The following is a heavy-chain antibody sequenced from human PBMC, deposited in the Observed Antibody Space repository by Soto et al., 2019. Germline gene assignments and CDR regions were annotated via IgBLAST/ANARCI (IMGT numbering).Heavy chain of an antibody. V-gene: IGHV3-23*01. D-gene: IGHD3-22*01. CDR3: AKDESLGYDSSGYYYPTAEYLKH. J-gene: IGHJ1*01. CDR2: ISGSGGST. Sequence: RLSCAASGFTFSSYAMSWVRQAPGKGLEWVSAISGSGGSTYYADSVKGRFTISRDNSKNTLYLQMNSLRAEETAVYYCAKDESLGYDSSGYYYPTAEYLKHWGQGTLVTVYS. CDR1: GFTFSSYA.